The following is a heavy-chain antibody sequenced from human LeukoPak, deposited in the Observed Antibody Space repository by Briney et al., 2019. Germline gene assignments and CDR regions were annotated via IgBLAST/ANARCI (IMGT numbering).Heavy chain of an antibody. J-gene: IGHJ5*02. CDR2: ISYDGSNK. V-gene: IGHV3-30*18. CDR1: GFTFSSYG. Sequence: GGSLRLSCAASGFTFSSYGMHWVRQAPGKGLEWVAVISYDGSNKYYADSVKGRFTISRDNSKNTLYLQMNSLRAEDTAVYYCAKDRRLIELSYWFDPWGQGTLVTVSP. CDR3: AKDRRLIELSYWFDP. D-gene: IGHD2-21*01.